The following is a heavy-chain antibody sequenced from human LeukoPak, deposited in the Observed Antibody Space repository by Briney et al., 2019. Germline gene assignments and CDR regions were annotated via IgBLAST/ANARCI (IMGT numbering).Heavy chain of an antibody. CDR3: ARATSYYYGSGSYYFDY. CDR1: GFTFSTYT. Sequence: GGSLRLSCAASGFTFSTYTMAWVRQAPGKGLGWVAVISYDGSNKYYADSVKGRFTISRDNSKNTLYLQMNSLRAEDTAVYYCARATSYYYGSGSYYFDYWGQGTLVTVSS. J-gene: IGHJ4*02. V-gene: IGHV3-30*03. CDR2: ISYDGSNK. D-gene: IGHD3-10*01.